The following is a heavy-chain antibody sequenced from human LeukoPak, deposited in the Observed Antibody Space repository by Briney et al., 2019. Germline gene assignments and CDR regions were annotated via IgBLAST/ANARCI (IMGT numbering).Heavy chain of an antibody. V-gene: IGHV1-2*02. J-gene: IGHJ4*02. CDR1: GYTFTGYT. D-gene: IGHD6-13*01. CDR2: INPNSGGT. Sequence: EASVKVSCKASGYTFTGYTLHWVRQAPGQGLERMGWINPNSGGTHYAETSQGRVTMTRDTSINTAYMELRRLRSDDTAVYHCARVWGYSSSWFDYWGQGTLATVSS. CDR3: ARVWGYSSSWFDY.